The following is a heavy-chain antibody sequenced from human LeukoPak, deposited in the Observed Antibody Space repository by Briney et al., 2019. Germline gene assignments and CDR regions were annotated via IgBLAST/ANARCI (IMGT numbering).Heavy chain of an antibody. V-gene: IGHV4-34*01. CDR2: INHSGNT. J-gene: IGHJ4*02. CDR3: ARVVDSYHFDY. CDR1: GGSFSGYY. Sequence: SETLSLTCDVYGGSFSGYYWSWIRQPPGKGLEWIGEINHSGNTNYNPSVKSRVTISVDTSKNQFSLKLSSVTAADTAVYYCARVVDSYHFDYWGQGTLVTVFS. D-gene: IGHD5-18*01.